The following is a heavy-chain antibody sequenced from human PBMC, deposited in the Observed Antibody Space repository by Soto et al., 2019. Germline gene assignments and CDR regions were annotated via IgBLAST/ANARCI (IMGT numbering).Heavy chain of an antibody. CDR1: GYTFTSYG. D-gene: IGHD4-17*01. J-gene: IGHJ4*02. CDR2: TSAYNGNT. V-gene: IGHV1-18*01. Sequence: QVQLVQSGAEVKKPGASVKVSCKASGYTFTSYGISWVRQAPGQGLEWMGWTSAYNGNTNYAQKLQGRVTMTTDTSXSTXYMELRSVRSDDTAVYYCARDSGTTVTRRKGSGAYWGQGTLVAVSS. CDR3: ARDSGTTVTRRKGSGAY.